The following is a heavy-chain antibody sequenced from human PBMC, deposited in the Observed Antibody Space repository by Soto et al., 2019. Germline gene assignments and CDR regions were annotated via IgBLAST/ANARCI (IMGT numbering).Heavy chain of an antibody. V-gene: IGHV4-39*01. CDR3: ARPSSWSNWFDP. CDR2: IYYSGST. D-gene: IGHD6-13*01. J-gene: IGHJ5*02. CDR1: GGSISSSSYY. Sequence: PSETLSLTCTVSGGSISSSSYYWGWIRQPPGKGLEWIGSIYYSGSTYYNPSLKSRVTISVDTSKNQFSLKLSSVTAADTAVYYCARPSSWSNWFDPWGQGTLVTVSS.